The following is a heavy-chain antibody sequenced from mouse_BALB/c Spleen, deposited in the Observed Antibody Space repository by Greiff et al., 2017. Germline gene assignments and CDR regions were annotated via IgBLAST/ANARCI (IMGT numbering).Heavy chain of an antibody. J-gene: IGHJ4*01. V-gene: IGHV2-2*02. D-gene: IGHD2-14*01. CDR1: GFSLTSYG. CDR2: IWSGGST. CDR3: AREENYRYGYAMDY. Sequence: QVQLKQSGPGLVQPSQSLSITCTVSGFSLTSYGVHWVRQSPGKGLEWLGVIWSGGSTDYNAAFISRLSISKGNSKSQVFFKMNSLQANDTAIDYDAREENYRYGYAMDYWGQGTSVTVSS.